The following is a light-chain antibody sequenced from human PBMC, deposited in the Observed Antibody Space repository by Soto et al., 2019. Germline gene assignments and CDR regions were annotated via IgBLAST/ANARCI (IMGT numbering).Light chain of an antibody. Sequence: EIVLTQSPGTLSLSPGERATLSCRSSQSVSSSYLAWYQHKPGQAPRLLIYDVSSRATGIPDRFSGSGSGTDFTLTMSRLEPEDFAVYYCQQYGSSPTFGQGTKVEIK. CDR1: QSVSSSY. J-gene: IGKJ1*01. CDR2: DVS. V-gene: IGKV3-20*01. CDR3: QQYGSSPT.